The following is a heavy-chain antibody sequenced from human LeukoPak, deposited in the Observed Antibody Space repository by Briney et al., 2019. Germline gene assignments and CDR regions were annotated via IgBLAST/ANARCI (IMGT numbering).Heavy chain of an antibody. Sequence: APVKVSCKASGYTFTGYYMHWVRQAPGQGLEWMGWISAYNGNTNYAQKLQGRVTMTTDTSTSTAYMELRSLRSDDTAVYYCAKGDPYGSGSYYVYWGQGTLVTVSS. CDR3: AKGDPYGSGSYYVY. J-gene: IGHJ4*02. CDR2: ISAYNGNT. V-gene: IGHV1-18*04. D-gene: IGHD3-10*01. CDR1: GYTFTGYY.